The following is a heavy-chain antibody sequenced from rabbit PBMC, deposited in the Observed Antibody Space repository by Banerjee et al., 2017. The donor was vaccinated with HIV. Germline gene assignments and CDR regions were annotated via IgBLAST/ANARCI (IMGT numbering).Heavy chain of an antibody. CDR3: ARDLAGVIGWNFGL. CDR1: GFSFSSGYD. J-gene: IGHJ3*01. D-gene: IGHD4-1*01. V-gene: IGHV1S43*01. Sequence: QEQLVESGGGLVTLGGSLTLTCKASGFSFSSGYDMCWVRQAPGKGLEWIGCIYSSSGSTDYASWVNGRFTISLDNAQNTVFLQMTSLTAADTATYFCARDLAGVIGWNFGLWGQGTLVTVS. CDR2: IYSSSGST.